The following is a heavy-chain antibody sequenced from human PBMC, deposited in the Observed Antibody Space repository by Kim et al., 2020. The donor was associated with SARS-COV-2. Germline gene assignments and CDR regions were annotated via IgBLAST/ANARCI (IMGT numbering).Heavy chain of an antibody. D-gene: IGHD6-19*01. CDR1: GYTLTELS. J-gene: IGHJ6*02. V-gene: IGHV1-24*01. CDR3: ATAPPVIAVAGAYYYYYGMDV. CDR2: FDPEDGET. Sequence: SVKVSCKVSGYTLTELSMHWVRQAPGKGLEWMGGFDPEDGETIYAQKFQGRVTMTEDTSTDTAYMELSSLRSEDTAVYYCATAPPVIAVAGAYYYYYGMDVWGQGTTVTVSS.